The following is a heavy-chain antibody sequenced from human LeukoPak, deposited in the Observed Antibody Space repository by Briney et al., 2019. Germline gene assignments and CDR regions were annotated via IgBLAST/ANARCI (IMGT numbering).Heavy chain of an antibody. V-gene: IGHV1-8*03. CDR1: GYIFTSYD. CDR2: MKPNSGNT. Sequence: GASVKVSCKTSGYIFTSYDINWVRQATGQGLEWMGWMKPNSGNTGYAQKFQGRVTITRNTSISTAYMELSRLRSEDTAVYYCARVRSLVAACWFDPWGQGTLVTVSS. CDR3: ARVRSLVAACWFDP. J-gene: IGHJ5*02. D-gene: IGHD2-2*01.